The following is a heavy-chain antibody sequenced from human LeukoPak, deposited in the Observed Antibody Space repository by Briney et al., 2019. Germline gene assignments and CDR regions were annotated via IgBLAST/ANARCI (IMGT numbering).Heavy chain of an antibody. V-gene: IGHV4-4*09. CDR1: GDSIRSFF. Sequence: PSETLSLTCTVSGDSIRSFFWSWVRQPPGKGLEWFGFIYHSGNTNYNPSLKSRVTMSVDTSKSQFSLRLSSVTAADTAVYYCATMTRRGQYYFDNWGQGTLVTVSS. D-gene: IGHD3-22*01. J-gene: IGHJ4*02. CDR2: IYHSGNT. CDR3: ATMTRRGQYYFDN.